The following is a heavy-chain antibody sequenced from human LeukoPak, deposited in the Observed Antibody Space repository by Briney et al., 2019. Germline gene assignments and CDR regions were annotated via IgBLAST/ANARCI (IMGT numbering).Heavy chain of an antibody. D-gene: IGHD5-18*01. V-gene: IGHV4-34*01. CDR2: INHSGST. Sequence: SETLSLTCAVYGGSFSGYYWSWIRQPPGRGLEWIGEINHSGSTNYKPSLKSRVTISVDTSKNQFFLKLSSVTAADTAVYYCARGRSHSYGLYYFDYWGKGTLVTVSS. J-gene: IGHJ4*02. CDR1: GGSFSGYY. CDR3: ARGRSHSYGLYYFDY.